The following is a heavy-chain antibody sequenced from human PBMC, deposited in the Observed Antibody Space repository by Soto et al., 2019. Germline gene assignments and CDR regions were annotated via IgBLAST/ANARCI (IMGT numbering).Heavy chain of an antibody. CDR2: INPNSGGT. CDR1: GYTFTDYY. Sequence: QVQLVQSGAEVKKPGASVKVSCKASGYTFTDYYMHWVRQAPGQGLEWMGWINPNSGGTNYAQKCQGRVNMARDTSISTPYMELSRLRSDDTAVYYCARDVRWFDPLGQGTRVTVSS. D-gene: IGHD2-8*01. J-gene: IGHJ5*02. CDR3: ARDVRWFDP. V-gene: IGHV1-2*02.